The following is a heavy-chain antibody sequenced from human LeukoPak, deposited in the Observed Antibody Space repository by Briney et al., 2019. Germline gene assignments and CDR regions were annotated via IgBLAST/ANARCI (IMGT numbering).Heavy chain of an antibody. Sequence: SETLSLTCTVSGGSISGYYWSWIRQPPGEGLEWIGYIYYSGSTYYNPSLKSRVTISIDTSKNQFSLKLNSVTAADTAVYYCAKDLEVPAARWTPAFDYWGQGTLVTVSS. D-gene: IGHD2-2*01. V-gene: IGHV4-59*12. CDR1: GGSISGYY. CDR2: IYYSGST. J-gene: IGHJ4*02. CDR3: AKDLEVPAARWTPAFDY.